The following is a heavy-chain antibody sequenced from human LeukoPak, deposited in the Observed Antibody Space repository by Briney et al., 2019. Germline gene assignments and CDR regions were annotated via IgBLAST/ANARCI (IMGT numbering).Heavy chain of an antibody. Sequence: SGGSLRLSYVASEFTFSYYWMHWVRQAPGKGLVWVSHIHSDGSSTTYADSVKGRFTISRDNAKNTLFLQMNSLRAEDTAVYYCARGEIGSFDLWGQGALVTVSS. CDR2: IHSDGSST. J-gene: IGHJ4*02. D-gene: IGHD1-26*01. CDR3: ARGEIGSFDL. V-gene: IGHV3-74*01. CDR1: EFTFSYYW.